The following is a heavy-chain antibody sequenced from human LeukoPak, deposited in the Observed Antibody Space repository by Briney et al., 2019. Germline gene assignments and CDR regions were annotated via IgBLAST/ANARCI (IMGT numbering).Heavy chain of an antibody. J-gene: IGHJ4*02. CDR1: GFTFSSYS. CDR3: AKFPITSVAGTYYFDY. V-gene: IGHV3-21*01. CDR2: ISGSSSYI. D-gene: IGHD6-19*01. Sequence: GGSLRLSCAASGFTFSSYSMNWVRQAPGKGLEWVSCISGSSSYIYYADSVKGRFTISRHNAKNSLYLQMNNLRAEDTAVYYCAKFPITSVAGTYYFDYWGQGTLVTVSS.